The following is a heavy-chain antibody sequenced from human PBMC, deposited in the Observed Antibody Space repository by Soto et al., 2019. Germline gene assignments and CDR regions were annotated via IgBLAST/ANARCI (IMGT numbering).Heavy chain of an antibody. CDR3: AXDSSGYSYGYYYYGMDV. V-gene: IGHV1-69*06. CDR2: IIPIFGTA. J-gene: IGHJ6*02. D-gene: IGHD5-18*01. CDR1: GGTFSSYA. Sequence: GASVKVSCKASGGTFSSYAISWVRQAPGQGLEWMGGIIPIFGTANYAQKFQGRVTITADKSTSTAYMELSSLRSEDTAVYYCAXDSSGYSYGYYYYGMDVWGQGTTVTVSS.